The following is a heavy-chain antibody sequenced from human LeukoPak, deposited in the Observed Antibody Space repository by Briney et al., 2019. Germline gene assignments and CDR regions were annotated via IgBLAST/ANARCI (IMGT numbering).Heavy chain of an antibody. CDR2: INPNSGGT. Sequence: ASVKVSCKASGYTFTCYYMHWVRQAPGQGLEWMGWINPNSGGTNYAQKFQGRVTMTRDTSISTAYMELSRLRSDDTAVYYCASSIAAAGRLLYYYYGMDVWGQGTTVTVSS. CDR1: GYTFTCYY. V-gene: IGHV1-2*02. CDR3: ASSIAAAGRLLYYYYGMDV. J-gene: IGHJ6*02. D-gene: IGHD6-13*01.